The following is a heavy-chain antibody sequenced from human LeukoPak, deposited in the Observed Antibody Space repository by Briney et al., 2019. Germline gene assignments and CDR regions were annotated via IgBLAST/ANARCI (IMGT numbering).Heavy chain of an antibody. D-gene: IGHD6-19*01. J-gene: IGHJ4*02. CDR3: AKFFRNSGWFFDY. Sequence: GGSLRLSCAASGFTFSTYAMTWVRQAPGKGLEWVSAITNIGGGTFYEDPVKGRFTISRDNSKNTLYLQMNGLRDEDTAVYYCAKFFRNSGWFFDYWDQGTLATVSS. CDR2: ITNIGGGT. V-gene: IGHV3-23*01. CDR1: GFTFSTYA.